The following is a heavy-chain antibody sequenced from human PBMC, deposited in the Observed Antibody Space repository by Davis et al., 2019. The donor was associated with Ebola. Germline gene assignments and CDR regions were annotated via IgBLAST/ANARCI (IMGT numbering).Heavy chain of an antibody. D-gene: IGHD2-15*01. Sequence: HTGGSLRLSCAASGFTFSSYWMHWVRQAPGKGLVWVSRINSDGSSTSYADSVKGRFTISRDNSKNTLYVQMNSLRAEDTAVYFCAKGSDGGGYSHSDYWGQGNQVTVSS. CDR3: AKGSDGGGYSHSDY. J-gene: IGHJ4*02. CDR2: INSDGSST. CDR1: GFTFSSYW. V-gene: IGHV3-74*01.